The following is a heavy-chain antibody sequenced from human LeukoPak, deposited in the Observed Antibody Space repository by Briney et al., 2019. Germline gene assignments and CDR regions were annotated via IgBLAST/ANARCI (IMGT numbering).Heavy chain of an antibody. D-gene: IGHD2-15*01. J-gene: IGHJ5*02. Sequence: GGSLRLSCAASGFTFSDYYLSWIRQAPGKGLEWVSYISHSGSTIFYADSVKGLFTISRDNAQNSLYLQMNSLRAEDTAVYYCVRHGYCSGGICLNWFDPWGQGTLVTLSS. CDR2: ISHSGSTI. V-gene: IGHV3-11*01. CDR3: VRHGYCSGGICLNWFDP. CDR1: GFTFSDYY.